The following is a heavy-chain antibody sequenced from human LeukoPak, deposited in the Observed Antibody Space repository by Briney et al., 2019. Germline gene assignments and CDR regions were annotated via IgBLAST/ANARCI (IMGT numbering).Heavy chain of an antibody. V-gene: IGHV1-18*01. CDR2: ISAYNGNT. D-gene: IGHD3-10*01. CDR3: ARYQNYYGSGSYFDYGMDV. CDR1: GYTFTSYG. Sequence: ASVTVSCTASGYTFTSYGISWVRQAPGQGLEWMGWISAYNGNTNYAQKFQGRVTITRDTSASTAYMELSSLTSEDTAVYYCARYQNYYGSGSYFDYGMDVWGQGTTVTVSS. J-gene: IGHJ6*02.